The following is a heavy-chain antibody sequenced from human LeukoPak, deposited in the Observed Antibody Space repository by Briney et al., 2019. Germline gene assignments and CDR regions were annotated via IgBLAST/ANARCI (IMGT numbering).Heavy chain of an antibody. Sequence: PSETLSLTCTVSGGSISSGDYYWSWIRQPPGKGLEWIGYIYYSGSTYYNPSLKSRVTISVDTSKNQFSLKLSSVTAADTAVYYCVRGAGLGDWFDPWGQGTLVTVSS. CDR2: IYYSGST. D-gene: IGHD3-10*01. J-gene: IGHJ5*02. CDR3: VRGAGLGDWFDP. CDR1: GGSISSGDYY. V-gene: IGHV4-30-4*01.